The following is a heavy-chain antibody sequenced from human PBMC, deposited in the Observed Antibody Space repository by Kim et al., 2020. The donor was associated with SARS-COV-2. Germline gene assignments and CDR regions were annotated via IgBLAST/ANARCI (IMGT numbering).Heavy chain of an antibody. J-gene: IGHJ4*02. V-gene: IGHV3-21*01. CDR3: ARDQGVSYDSSGIDY. Sequence: GGSLRLSCAASGFTFSSYSMNWVRQAPGKGLEWFSSISSSSSYIYYADSVKGRFTISRDNAKNSLYLQMNSLRAEDTAVYYCARDQGVSYDSSGIDYWGQGTLVTVSS. CDR2: ISSSSSYI. CDR1: GFTFSSYS. D-gene: IGHD3-22*01.